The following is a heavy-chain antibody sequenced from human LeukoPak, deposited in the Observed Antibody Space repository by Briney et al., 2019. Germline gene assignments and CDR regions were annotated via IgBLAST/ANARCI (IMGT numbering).Heavy chain of an antibody. Sequence: GGSLRLSCAASGFTFSSYGMHWVRQAPGKGLEWVAFIRYDGSNKYYADSVKGRFTISRDNSKNTLYLQMNSLRSDDTAVYYCARLRGDIVDYWGQGTLVTVSS. J-gene: IGHJ4*02. D-gene: IGHD2-15*01. CDR2: IRYDGSNK. CDR1: GFTFSSYG. V-gene: IGHV3-30*02. CDR3: ARLRGDIVDY.